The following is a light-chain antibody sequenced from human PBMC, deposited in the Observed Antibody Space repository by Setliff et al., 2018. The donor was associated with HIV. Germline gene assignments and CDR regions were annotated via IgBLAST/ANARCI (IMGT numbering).Light chain of an antibody. CDR1: QSISNY. CDR3: QQSYSTPWT. J-gene: IGKJ1*01. V-gene: IGKV1-39*01. CDR2: AAS. Sequence: DIQMTQSPSSLSASVGDRVTITCRASQSISNYLNWYQQKPGKAPKLLMYAASSLQSGVPSRFSGSGSGTDFTLTISSLQPEDFATYYCQQSYSTPWTVGQGTKVDIK.